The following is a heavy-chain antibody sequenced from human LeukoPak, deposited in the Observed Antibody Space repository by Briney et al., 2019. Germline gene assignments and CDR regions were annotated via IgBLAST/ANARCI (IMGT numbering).Heavy chain of an antibody. CDR1: GYTFTSYD. Sequence: ASVKVSCKASGYTFTSYDINWVRQATGQGPEWVGWMNPNSGNTGYAQKFQGRVTMTRNTSISTAYMELSSLRSEDTAVYYCARATGTRIRPGKYYYYYYIDVWGKGTTVTISS. V-gene: IGHV1-8*01. J-gene: IGHJ6*03. CDR3: ARATGTRIRPGKYYYYYYIDV. D-gene: IGHD2/OR15-2a*01. CDR2: MNPNSGNT.